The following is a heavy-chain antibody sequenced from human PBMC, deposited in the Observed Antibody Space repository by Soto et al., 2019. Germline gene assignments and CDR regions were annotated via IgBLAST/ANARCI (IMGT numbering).Heavy chain of an antibody. D-gene: IGHD3-3*01. Sequence: PSETLSLTCTVSGGSISSGGYYWSWIRQHPGKGLEWIGYIYYSGSTYYNPSLKSRVTISVDTSKNQFSLKLSSVTAADTAVYYCARAIRGSDFWSGSNPDKYYFDYWGQGTTVTVPQ. CDR1: GGSISSGGYY. J-gene: IGHJ4*02. V-gene: IGHV4-31*03. CDR2: IYYSGST. CDR3: ARAIRGSDFWSGSNPDKYYFDY.